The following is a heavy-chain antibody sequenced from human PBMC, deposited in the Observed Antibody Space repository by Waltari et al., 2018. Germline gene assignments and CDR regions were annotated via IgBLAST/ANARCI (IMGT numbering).Heavy chain of an antibody. CDR2: IYTSGST. Sequence: QVQLQESGPGLVKPSETLSLTCTVSGGSISSYYWSWIRQPAGKGLEWIGRIYTSGSTNNNPSLKSRVTMSVDTSKNQFSLKLSSVTAADTAVYYCARGTYYYGSGSYPPLDYWGQGTLVTVSS. CDR3: ARGTYYYGSGSYPPLDY. J-gene: IGHJ4*02. CDR1: GGSISSYY. V-gene: IGHV4-4*07. D-gene: IGHD3-10*01.